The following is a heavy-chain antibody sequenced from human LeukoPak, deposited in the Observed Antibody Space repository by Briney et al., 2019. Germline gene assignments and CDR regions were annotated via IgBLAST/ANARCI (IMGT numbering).Heavy chain of an antibody. CDR1: GGSISSGGYY. CDR2: IYYSGST. J-gene: IGHJ4*02. D-gene: IGHD4-17*01. V-gene: IGHV4-31*03. Sequence: SQTLSLTCTVSGGSISSGGYYWNWIRQHPGTGLEWIGYIYYSGSTYYNPSLTSRVTISVTSKNHFSLKLSSVTPADTAVYYCARLTAVTSPFDYWGQGTLVTVSS. CDR3: ARLTAVTSPFDY.